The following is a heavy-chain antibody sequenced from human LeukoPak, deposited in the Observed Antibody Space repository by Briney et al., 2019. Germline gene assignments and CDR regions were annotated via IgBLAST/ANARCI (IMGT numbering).Heavy chain of an antibody. CDR3: ARHHSSGWYYFDY. CDR2: IYYSGST. CDR1: GGSISSYY. V-gene: IGHV4-59*08. J-gene: IGHJ4*02. D-gene: IGHD6-19*01. Sequence: SETLSLTCTVSGGSISSYYWSWIRQPPGKGLEWIGYIYYSGSTNYNPSLKSRVTISVDTSKNQFSLKLSSVTAADTAVYYCARHHSSGWYYFDYWGQGTLVTVSS.